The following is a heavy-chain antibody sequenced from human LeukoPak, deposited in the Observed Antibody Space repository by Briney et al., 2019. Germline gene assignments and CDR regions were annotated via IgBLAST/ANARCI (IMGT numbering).Heavy chain of an antibody. J-gene: IGHJ3*02. CDR3: ARVLRAGSSGWYDAFDI. CDR2: INPNSGGT. V-gene: IGHV1-2*02. Sequence: ASVKVSCKASGYTFTGYYMHWVRQAPGQGLEWMGWINPNSGGTNYAQKFQGRVTMTGDTSISTAYMELSRLRSDDTAVYYCARVLRAGSSGWYDAFDIWGQGTMVTVSS. CDR1: GYTFTGYY. D-gene: IGHD6-19*01.